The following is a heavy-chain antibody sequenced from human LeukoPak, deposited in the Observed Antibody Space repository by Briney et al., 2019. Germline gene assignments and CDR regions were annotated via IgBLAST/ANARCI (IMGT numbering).Heavy chain of an antibody. CDR1: GFTFSSHW. J-gene: IGHJ6*02. V-gene: IGHV4-34*01. Sequence: PGGSLRLSCAASGFTFSSHWMTWIRQPPGKGLEWIGEINHSGSTNYNPSLKSRVTISVDTSKNQFSLKLSSVTAADTAVYYCARGIVLRYFDWLLQGTYYYHGMDVWGQGTTVTVSS. CDR2: INHSGST. D-gene: IGHD3-9*01. CDR3: ARGIVLRYFDWLLQGTYYYHGMDV.